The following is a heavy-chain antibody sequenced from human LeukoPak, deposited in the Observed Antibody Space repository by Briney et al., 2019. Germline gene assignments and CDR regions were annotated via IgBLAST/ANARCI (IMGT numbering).Heavy chain of an antibody. V-gene: IGHV1-8*01. CDR3: ARPFYDSSGYYYIAITDDAFDI. CDR1: GYTFTSYD. D-gene: IGHD3-22*01. Sequence: ASVKVSCKASGYTFTSYDINWVRQATGQGLEWMGWMNPNSGNTGYAQKFQGRVTMTRNTSISTAYMELSSLRSDDTAVYYCARPFYDSSGYYYIAITDDAFDIWGQGTMVTVSS. CDR2: MNPNSGNT. J-gene: IGHJ3*02.